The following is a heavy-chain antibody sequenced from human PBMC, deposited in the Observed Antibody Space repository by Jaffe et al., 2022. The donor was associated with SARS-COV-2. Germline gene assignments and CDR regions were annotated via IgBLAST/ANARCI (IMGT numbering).Heavy chain of an antibody. Sequence: EVQLVESGGGLVQPGRSLRLSCTASGFTFGDYAMSWFRQAPGKGLEWVGFIRSKAYGGTTEYAASVKGRFTISRDDSKSIAYLQMNSLKTEDTAVYYCTRDPGGEDYDILTGYPRVGYFDYWGQGTLVTVSS. CDR1: GFTFGDYA. CDR3: TRDPGGEDYDILTGYPRVGYFDY. V-gene: IGHV3-49*03. D-gene: IGHD3-9*01. CDR2: IRSKAYGGTT. J-gene: IGHJ4*02.